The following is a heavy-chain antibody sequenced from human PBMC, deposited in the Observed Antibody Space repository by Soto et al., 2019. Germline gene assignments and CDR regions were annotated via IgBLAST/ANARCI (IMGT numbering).Heavy chain of an antibody. CDR3: ARAVGDPLYYLDY. Sequence: QVQLQESGPGLVRPSETLSLTCTVSSDSISSYYWIWIQHSPGKGLECIGYTDYSGNTNYNPSLKSRVTISGDTSKNQFSLRLSSVTAADTAVYYCARAVGDPLYYLDYWGQGTLVTVSS. V-gene: IGHV4-59*08. CDR1: SDSISSYY. CDR2: TDYSGNT. D-gene: IGHD2-21*02. J-gene: IGHJ4*02.